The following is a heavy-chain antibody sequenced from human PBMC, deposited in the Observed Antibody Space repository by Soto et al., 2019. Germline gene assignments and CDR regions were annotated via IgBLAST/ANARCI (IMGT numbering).Heavy chain of an antibody. D-gene: IGHD1-26*01. CDR2: INSDGSST. CDR3: ARDRPNSGSYLDYYYGMDV. Sequence: EVQLVESGGGLVQPGGSLRLSCAASGFTFSSYWMYWVRQAPGKGLVWVSRINSDGSSTSYADSVKGRFTISRDNAKNTLYLQMNSLRAEDTAVYYCARDRPNSGSYLDYYYGMDVWGQGTTVTVSS. J-gene: IGHJ6*02. CDR1: GFTFSSYW. V-gene: IGHV3-74*01.